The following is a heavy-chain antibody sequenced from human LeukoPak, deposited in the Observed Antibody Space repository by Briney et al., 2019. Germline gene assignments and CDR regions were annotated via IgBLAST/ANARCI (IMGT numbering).Heavy chain of an antibody. CDR3: ATLRYFDWLAYFDY. V-gene: IGHV4-4*02. CDR2: SHHSGST. J-gene: IGHJ4*02. CDR1: GGTISSSNW. Sequence: SGTLPLTCAASGGTISSSNWRSWVREPPGKRLERIGESHHSGSTNYNPSLKSRVTISVDKSKNQFSLKLSSVPAADTAVYYCATLRYFDWLAYFDYWGQGTLVTVSS. D-gene: IGHD3-9*01.